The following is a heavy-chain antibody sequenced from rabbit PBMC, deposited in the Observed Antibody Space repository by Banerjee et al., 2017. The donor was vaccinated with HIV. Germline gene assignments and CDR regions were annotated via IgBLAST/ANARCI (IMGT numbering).Heavy chain of an antibody. Sequence: QEQLEESGGGLVQPEGSLTLTCTASGFTLSSYWMCWVRQAPGKGLEWIACINTSSGNTVYASWAKGPFTISRTSSTTVTLQMTSLTAADTATYFCARDLAGVIGWNFNLWGPGTLVTVS. V-gene: IGHV1S45*01. CDR3: ARDLAGVIGWNFNL. J-gene: IGHJ4*01. CDR1: GFTLSSYW. D-gene: IGHD4-1*01. CDR2: INTSSGNT.